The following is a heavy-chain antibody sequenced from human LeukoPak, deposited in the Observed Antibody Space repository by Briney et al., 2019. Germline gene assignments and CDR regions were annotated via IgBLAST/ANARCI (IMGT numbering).Heavy chain of an antibody. Sequence: SCKASGYPFTGYYLHWVRQAPGKGLEWVAVISYDGSNKYYADSVKGRFTISRDNSKNTLYLQMNSLRPEDAAVYYCANLPLWGQGTLVTVSS. CDR2: ISYDGSNK. J-gene: IGHJ4*02. V-gene: IGHV3-30*18. CDR1: GYPFTGYY. CDR3: ANLPL.